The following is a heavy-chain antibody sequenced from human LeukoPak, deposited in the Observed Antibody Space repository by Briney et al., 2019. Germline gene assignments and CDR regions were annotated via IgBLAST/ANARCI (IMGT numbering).Heavy chain of an antibody. D-gene: IGHD3-16*01. J-gene: IGHJ4*02. CDR3: ARRGGQGDHVWGTYVY. Sequence: GGSLRLSCAASEFTFSSYWMHWVRQAPGKGLEWVSSISSSSTYIYYADSVKGRFTISRDNAKNSLYLQMNSLRAEDTAVYYCARRGGQGDHVWGTYVYWGQGILVTVSS. CDR1: EFTFSSYW. V-gene: IGHV3-21*01. CDR2: ISSSSTYI.